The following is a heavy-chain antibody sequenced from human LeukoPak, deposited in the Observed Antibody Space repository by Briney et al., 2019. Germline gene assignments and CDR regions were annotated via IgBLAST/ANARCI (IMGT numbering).Heavy chain of an antibody. CDR1: GGSISSSSYY. V-gene: IGHV4-39*07. Sequence: SETLSLTCTVSGGSISSSSYYWGWIRQPPGKGLEWIGSIYYSGSTYYNPSLKSRVTISVDTSKNQFSLKLSSVTAADTAVYYCARGYFGGDCYLHYYYYGMDVWGQGTTVTVSS. CDR2: IYYSGST. CDR3: ARGYFGGDCYLHYYYYGMDV. D-gene: IGHD2-21*02. J-gene: IGHJ6*02.